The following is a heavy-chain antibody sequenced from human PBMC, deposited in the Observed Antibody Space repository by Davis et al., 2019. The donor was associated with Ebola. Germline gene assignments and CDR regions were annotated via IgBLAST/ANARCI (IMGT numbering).Heavy chain of an antibody. CDR1: GFSLSSSGMC. D-gene: IGHD2-2*01. V-gene: IGHV2-70*11. J-gene: IGHJ3*01. CDR2: IDWDNYK. Sequence: SGPTLVKPTQTLTLTCNFSGFSLSSSGMCVSWIRQPPGKALEWLARIDWDNYKYYNTSLKTRLTISKDTSKNQVVPTMTNVDSADTATYFCARIAVRTTCYGEGDGYDVWGRGTMVTVSS. CDR3: ARIAVRTTCYGEGDGYDV.